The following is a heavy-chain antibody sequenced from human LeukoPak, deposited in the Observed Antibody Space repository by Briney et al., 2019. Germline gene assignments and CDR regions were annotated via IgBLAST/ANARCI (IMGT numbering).Heavy chain of an antibody. CDR2: IRYDGSNK. CDR1: GFTFSSYG. Sequence: PWGSLRLSCAASGFTFSSYGMHWVRQAPGKGLEWVAFIRYDGSNKYYADSVKGRFTISRDNSKNTLYLQMNSLRAEDTAVYYCAKDMAATLDYWGQGTLVTVSS. CDR3: AKDMAATLDY. J-gene: IGHJ4*02. V-gene: IGHV3-30*02. D-gene: IGHD6-25*01.